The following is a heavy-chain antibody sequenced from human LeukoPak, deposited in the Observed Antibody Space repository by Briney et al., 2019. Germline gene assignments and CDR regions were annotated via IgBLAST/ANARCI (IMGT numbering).Heavy chain of an antibody. CDR2: IHYTGST. CDR1: GGSISSYY. Sequence: PSETLSLTCSVSGGSISSYYWSWIRQPPGKGLEWIGYIHYTGSTNYNPSLKSRVTISVDTSKNQFSLKLSSVTAADTAVYYCAGKDYGGTFDCWGQGTLVTVSS. V-gene: IGHV4-59*01. CDR3: AGKDYGGTFDC. J-gene: IGHJ4*02. D-gene: IGHD4-17*01.